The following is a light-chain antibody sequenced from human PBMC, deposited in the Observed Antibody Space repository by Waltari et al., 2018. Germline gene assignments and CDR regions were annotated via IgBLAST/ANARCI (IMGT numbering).Light chain of an antibody. CDR1: QRVSRN. CDR3: QHYNRWPYA. Sequence: EIEMTQSPATLSVSPGDRVILSCRASQRVSRNLGWYQQKPGQPPKLLIYGASVRATGIPARFSGSGSGTEFTLTISSLQSEDFAVYYCQHYNRWPYAFGQGTKLEIK. V-gene: IGKV3D-15*01. J-gene: IGKJ2*01. CDR2: GAS.